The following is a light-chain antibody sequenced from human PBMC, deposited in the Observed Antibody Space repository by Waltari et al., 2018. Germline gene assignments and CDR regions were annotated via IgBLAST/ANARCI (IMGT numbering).Light chain of an antibody. CDR2: DVS. CDR1: SSDVGGYNF. CDR3: SSFTTSSTVV. V-gene: IGLV2-14*03. Sequence: QSALPQPASVSGSPGQSITLPCTGTSSDVGGYNFVPWYQQHPASAPKLMIFDVSNRPSGVSNRFSGSKSGNTASLTISGLQAEDEADYYCSSFTTSSTVVFGGGTKLTVL. J-gene: IGLJ2*01.